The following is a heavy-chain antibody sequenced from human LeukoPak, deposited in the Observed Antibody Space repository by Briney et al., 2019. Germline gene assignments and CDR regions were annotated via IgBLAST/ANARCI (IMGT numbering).Heavy chain of an antibody. D-gene: IGHD6-19*01. J-gene: IGHJ4*02. V-gene: IGHV3-30-3*01. CDR2: ISSDESDK. CDR3: AKDTGPSHRSSGWYVAFDY. CDR1: GFASSNYA. Sequence: GGSLRLSCAASGFASSNYAMHWVRQAPGKGLEWVAFISSDESDKYYADSVKGRFTISRDNSKNTLYLQMNSLRAEDTAVYYCAKDTGPSHRSSGWYVAFDYWGQGTLVTVSS.